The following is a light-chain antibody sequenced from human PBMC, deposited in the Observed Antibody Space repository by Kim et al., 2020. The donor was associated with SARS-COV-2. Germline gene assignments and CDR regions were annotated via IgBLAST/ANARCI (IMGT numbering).Light chain of an antibody. J-gene: IGLJ3*02. Sequence: RQTAPRTCTGDSTNVGNEGAAWLQQHPGHPPKLLFYRNNDRPSGISQRLSASRSGSTASLTITGLQPDDEADYYCSAWDYSVNAWVFGGGTQLTVL. CDR3: SAWDYSVNAWV. CDR2: RNN. CDR1: STNVGNEG. V-gene: IGLV10-54*01.